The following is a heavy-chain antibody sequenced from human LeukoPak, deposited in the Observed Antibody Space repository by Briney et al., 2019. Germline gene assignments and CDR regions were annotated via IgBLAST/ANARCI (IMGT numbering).Heavy chain of an antibody. J-gene: IGHJ4*02. CDR3: ARLTAVTSPFYY. V-gene: IGHV5-51*01. CDR1: GYSFTSYW. D-gene: IGHD4-17*01. CDR2: IYPGDSDT. Sequence: GESLKISCKGSGYSFTSYWIGWVRQMPGKGLEWMGIIYPGDSDTRYGPSFQGQVTISADNYISTAYLQWISLKASDTAMYHWARLTAVTSPFYYCGQGTLVTVSS.